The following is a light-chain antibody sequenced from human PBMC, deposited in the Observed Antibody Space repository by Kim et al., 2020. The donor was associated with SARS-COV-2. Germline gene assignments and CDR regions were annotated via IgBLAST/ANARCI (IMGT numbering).Light chain of an antibody. CDR1: CLISYY. J-gene: IGLJ3*02. CDR2: SKN. CDR3: NSRGSSGHHVV. V-gene: IGLV3-19*01. Sequence: ALGQTVRITSQGDCLISYYAAWYHQRPGQAPVLVMYSKNIRPLGIPDRSSCASSGNTASLTITGAQAEDDAYDYCNSRGSSGHHVVFGGGTQLTVL.